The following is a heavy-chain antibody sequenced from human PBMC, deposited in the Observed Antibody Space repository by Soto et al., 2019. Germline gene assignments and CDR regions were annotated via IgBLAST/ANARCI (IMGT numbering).Heavy chain of an antibody. D-gene: IGHD1-1*01. CDR3: AKPPRSKEDGFTIDF. CDR2: IYYTGNT. V-gene: IGHV4-59*02. CDR1: GGSVSPYY. Sequence: SETLSLTCSISGGSVSPYYWSWIRQPPGKGLEWIGYIYYTGNTYYNPSLESRLSMSVDTSKNQFSLRLTSVTTADTAVYYCAKPPRSKEDGFTIDFWGQGTLVTVSS. J-gene: IGHJ4*02.